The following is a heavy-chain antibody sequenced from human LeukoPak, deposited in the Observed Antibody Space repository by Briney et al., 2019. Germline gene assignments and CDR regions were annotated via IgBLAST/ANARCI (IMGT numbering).Heavy chain of an antibody. D-gene: IGHD6-19*01. J-gene: IGHJ4*02. CDR2: INSDGSST. CDR3: ARGDASIAVYLFDY. Sequence: GSLRLSCAASGFTFSSYWMHWVRQAPGKGLVWVSRINSDGSSTSYADSVKGRFTISRDNAKNTLYLQMNSLRAEDTAVYYCARGDASIAVYLFDYWGQGTLVTVSS. V-gene: IGHV3-74*01. CDR1: GFTFSSYW.